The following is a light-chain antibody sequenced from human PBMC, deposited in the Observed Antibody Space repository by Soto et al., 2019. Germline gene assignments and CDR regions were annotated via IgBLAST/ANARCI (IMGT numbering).Light chain of an antibody. CDR3: GTWDSSLGGMV. J-gene: IGLJ3*02. V-gene: IGLV1-51*01. CDR1: TSNIGINY. Sequence: QSVLTQPPSVSAAPGQRVTISCSGTTSNIGINYVAWYQQFPGTAPKLLIYDHSKRPSGIPDRFSGYKSGTSATLGITGLQTGDEADYYCGTWDSSLGGMVFGEGTKLTVL. CDR2: DHS.